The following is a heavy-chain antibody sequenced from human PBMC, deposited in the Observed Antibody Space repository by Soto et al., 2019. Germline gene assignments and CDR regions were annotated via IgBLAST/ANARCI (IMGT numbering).Heavy chain of an antibody. Sequence: QVQLQESGPALVKPSETLSLTCTVSGGSISSYYWNWIRQPPGKGLEWIGYIYYSGSTNYNSSLKSRVTISVDTSKNQFSLKLSSVTAADTAVYYCAREGLTGTIGLYYYYGLDVWGQGTTVTVSS. V-gene: IGHV4-59*01. J-gene: IGHJ6*02. D-gene: IGHD1-7*01. CDR3: AREGLTGTIGLYYYYGLDV. CDR2: IYYSGST. CDR1: GGSISSYY.